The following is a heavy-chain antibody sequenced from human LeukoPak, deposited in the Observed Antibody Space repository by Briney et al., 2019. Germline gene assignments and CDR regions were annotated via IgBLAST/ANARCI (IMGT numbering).Heavy chain of an antibody. D-gene: IGHD3-9*01. J-gene: IGHJ4*02. CDR2: ISWNSGNI. CDR1: GFTFEDYV. V-gene: IGHV3-9*01. Sequence: PGRSLRLSCAASGFTFEDYVMHWVRQPPGKGLEWVSGISWNSGNIVYADSVKGRFTISRDNAKNSLYLQMNSLRPEDTALYYCAKDMRDYDVFTGYFPFDYWGQGTLVAVSS. CDR3: AKDMRDYDVFTGYFPFDY.